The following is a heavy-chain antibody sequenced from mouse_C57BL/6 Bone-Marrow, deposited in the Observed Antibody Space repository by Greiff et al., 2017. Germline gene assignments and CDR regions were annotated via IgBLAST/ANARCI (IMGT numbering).Heavy chain of an antibody. CDR3: ASPIYSNYYAMDD. CDR2: IRNKANGYTK. D-gene: IGHD2-5*01. J-gene: IGHJ4*01. V-gene: IGHV7-3*01. CDR1: GFTFTDYY. Sequence: EVLLVESGGGLVQPGGSLSLSCAASGFTFTDYYMSWVRQPPGKALEWLGFIRNKANGYTKEYSASVKGRFTISRDNSQSILYLQMNALRAEDSATYYCASPIYSNYYAMDDWGQGTSVTVSS.